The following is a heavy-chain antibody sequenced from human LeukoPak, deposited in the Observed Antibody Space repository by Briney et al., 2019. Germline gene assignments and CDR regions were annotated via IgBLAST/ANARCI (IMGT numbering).Heavy chain of an antibody. V-gene: IGHV4-39*01. J-gene: IGHJ4*02. D-gene: IGHD6-19*01. CDR1: GGSISSSSYY. Sequence: SETLSLTCTVSGGSISSSSYYWGWIRQPPGKGLEWIGGIYYSGSTYYNPSLKSRVTISVDTSKNQFSLKLSSVTAADTAVYYCARNPKAVAEYYFDYWGQGTLVTVSS. CDR3: ARNPKAVAEYYFDY. CDR2: IYYSGST.